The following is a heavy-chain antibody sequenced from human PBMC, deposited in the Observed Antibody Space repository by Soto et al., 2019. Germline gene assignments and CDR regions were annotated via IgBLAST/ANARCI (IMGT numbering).Heavy chain of an antibody. CDR1: GFTFRRYA. J-gene: IGHJ4*02. D-gene: IGHD1-26*01. V-gene: IGHV3-23*01. CDR2: ISGSGGST. Sequence: EVQLLESGGGLVQPGGSLRLSCAASGFTFRRYAMTWVRHAPGKGLEWVSAISGSGGSTYYADSVKGRFTISRDNSKNTLYLQMNSLIAEDTAVYYCAKGRVLVGETTFDYWGQGTLVTVSS. CDR3: AKGRVLVGETTFDY.